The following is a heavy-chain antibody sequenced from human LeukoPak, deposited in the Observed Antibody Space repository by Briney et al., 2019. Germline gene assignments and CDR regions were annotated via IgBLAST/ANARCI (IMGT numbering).Heavy chain of an antibody. CDR3: ARTSYGTGSYSDY. Sequence: SETLSLTCAVYGGSFSGYYWSWIRQPPGKGLEWVGEINHSGSTNYNPSPKSRVTISVDTSKNQSSRKPSSVPAADTAVYDCARTSYGTGSYSDYSGQGTLVTVSS. CDR2: INHSGST. CDR1: GGSFSGYY. V-gene: IGHV4-34*01. D-gene: IGHD3-10*01. J-gene: IGHJ4*02.